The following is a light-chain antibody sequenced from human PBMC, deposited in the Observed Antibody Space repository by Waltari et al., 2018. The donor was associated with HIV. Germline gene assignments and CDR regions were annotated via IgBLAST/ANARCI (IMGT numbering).Light chain of an antibody. Sequence: QSALTQPRSVSGSPGQSVTISCTGTSSDVGGYNYVSWYQQNPGKAPKFIIYDVTKRPSGVPDRFSGSKSGNTASLTISGLQAEDEADYYCCSYAGNYPVLFGGGTKLTGL. CDR2: DVT. J-gene: IGLJ3*02. V-gene: IGLV2-11*01. CDR1: SSDVGGYNY. CDR3: CSYAGNYPVL.